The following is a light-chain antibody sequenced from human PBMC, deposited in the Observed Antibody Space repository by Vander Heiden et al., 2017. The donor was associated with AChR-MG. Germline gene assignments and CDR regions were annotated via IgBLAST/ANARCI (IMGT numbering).Light chain of an antibody. V-gene: IGKV1-39*01. CDR3: QQSYTTPPNT. Sequence: DIQMTQSPSSLSASVGDRVTITCRASQSISNQLNWYQQQPGKAPKLLIYGASSLQSGVPSRFSGSGSGTDFTLTIGSLQPEDFATYYCQQSYTTPPNTFGQGTKVEIK. J-gene: IGKJ2*01. CDR2: GAS. CDR1: QSISNQ.